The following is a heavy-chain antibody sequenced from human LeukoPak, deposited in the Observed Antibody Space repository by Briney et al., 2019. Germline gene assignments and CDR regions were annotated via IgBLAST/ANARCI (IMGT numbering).Heavy chain of an antibody. CDR3: AKDLRTTVTTLYH. CDR1: GFTFSSYG. Sequence: PGGSLRLSCAASGFTFSSYGMHWVRQAPGKGLEWVAFIRYDGSNKYYADSVKGRFTVSRDNSKNTLYLQMNSLRAEDTAVYYCAKDLRTTVTTLYHWGQGTLVTVSS. J-gene: IGHJ5*02. V-gene: IGHV3-30*02. D-gene: IGHD4-17*01. CDR2: IRYDGSNK.